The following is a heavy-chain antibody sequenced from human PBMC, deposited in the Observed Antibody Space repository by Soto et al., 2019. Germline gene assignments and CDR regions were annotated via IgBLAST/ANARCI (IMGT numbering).Heavy chain of an antibody. Sequence: PGGSLRLSCAASGVTCINYGMHWVRQATGKGLEWVAGIRCSGATTSYADSVKGRFTVSRDNSKNTLYLQMNSLRVEDTAVYYCAKLRYFDWSSYNWFEYWGQGTPVTVSS. J-gene: IGHJ5*01. V-gene: IGHV3-23*01. D-gene: IGHD3-9*01. CDR1: GVTCINYG. CDR3: AKLRYFDWSSYNWFEY. CDR2: IRCSGATT.